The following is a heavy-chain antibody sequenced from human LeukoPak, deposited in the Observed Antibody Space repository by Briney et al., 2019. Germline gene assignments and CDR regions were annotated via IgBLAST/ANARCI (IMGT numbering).Heavy chain of an antibody. Sequence: ASVKVSCKASGYTFTSYYMHWVRQAPGQGLEWMGIINPSGGSTSYAQKFQGRVTMTRDTSTSTVYMELSSLRSEDTAVYYCARDLRLWSGYTNWFDPWGQGTLVTVSS. CDR1: GYTFTSYY. J-gene: IGHJ5*02. CDR2: INPSGGST. V-gene: IGHV1-46*01. CDR3: ARDLRLWSGYTNWFDP. D-gene: IGHD3-3*01.